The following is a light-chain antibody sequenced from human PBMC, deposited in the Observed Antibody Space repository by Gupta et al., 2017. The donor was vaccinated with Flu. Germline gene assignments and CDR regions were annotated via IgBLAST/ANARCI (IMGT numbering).Light chain of an antibody. Sequence: DIHMTQSPSTLSASIGDRVTISCRASQTISPYLAWYQQKPGKAPKLLIYLTSTLESGVPSRFSGSGSGTDFTLTISSLQSDDFGTYYCQHYIAFPYTFGPGTNVEIK. J-gene: IGKJ2*01. CDR3: QHYIAFPYT. CDR2: LTS. CDR1: QTISPY. V-gene: IGKV1-5*03.